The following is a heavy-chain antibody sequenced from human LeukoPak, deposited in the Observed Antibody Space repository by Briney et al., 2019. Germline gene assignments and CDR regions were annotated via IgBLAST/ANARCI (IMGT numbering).Heavy chain of an antibody. Sequence: QTGGSLRLSCAASGFTVSSNYMSWVRQAPGKGLEWVSVIYSGGSTYYADSVKGRFTISGDNSKNTLYLQMNSLRAEDTAVYYCAHSSGWYLYFQHWGQGTLVTVSS. D-gene: IGHD6-19*01. V-gene: IGHV3-53*01. CDR1: GFTVSSNY. CDR2: IYSGGST. J-gene: IGHJ1*01. CDR3: AHSSGWYLYFQH.